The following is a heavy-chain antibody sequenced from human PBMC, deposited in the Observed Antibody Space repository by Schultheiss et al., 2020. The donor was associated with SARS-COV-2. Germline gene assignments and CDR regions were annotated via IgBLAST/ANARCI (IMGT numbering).Heavy chain of an antibody. V-gene: IGHV4-4*02. D-gene: IGHD5-18*01. CDR1: GGSISSSNW. J-gene: IGHJ5*02. CDR2: IYHSGST. Sequence: SETLSLTCAVSGGSISSSNWWSWVRQPPGKGLEWIGEIYHSGSTNYNPSLKSRVTISVDTSKNQFSLKLSSVTAADTAVYYCARGPYSYGRNWFDPWGQGTLVTVSS. CDR3: ARGPYSYGRNWFDP.